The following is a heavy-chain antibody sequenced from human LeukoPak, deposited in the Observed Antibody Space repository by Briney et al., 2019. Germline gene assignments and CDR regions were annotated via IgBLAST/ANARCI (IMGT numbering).Heavy chain of an antibody. J-gene: IGHJ4*02. CDR1: GFTFSSYA. Sequence: GGSLRLSCSASGFTFSSYAMHWVRQAPGKGLEYVSAISSNGGSTYYADSVKGRFTISRDNSKNTLYLQMNSLRAEDTAVYYCARGPSFDDTFGDYWGQGTLVTVSS. D-gene: IGHD3-16*01. V-gene: IGHV3-64*04. CDR3: ARGPSFDDTFGDY. CDR2: ISSNGGST.